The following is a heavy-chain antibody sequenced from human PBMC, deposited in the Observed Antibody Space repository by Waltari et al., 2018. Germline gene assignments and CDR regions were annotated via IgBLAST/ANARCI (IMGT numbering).Heavy chain of an antibody. V-gene: IGHV1-2*02. CDR2: INPNSGGT. CDR3: ARRTVQRLDV. Sequence: QVQLVRSGAEVKKPGASVKVSCKASGNTLTAHYLHRVRQAPGQGLEWMGWINPNSGGTNYAQKFQGRVTMTRDTSISTAYMELSRLRSDDTAVYYCARRTVQRLDVWGKGTTVTISS. D-gene: IGHD1-1*01. J-gene: IGHJ6*04. CDR1: GNTLTAHY.